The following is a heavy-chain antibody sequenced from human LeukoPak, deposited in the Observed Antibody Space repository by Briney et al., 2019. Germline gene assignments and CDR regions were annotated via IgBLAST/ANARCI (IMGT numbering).Heavy chain of an antibody. CDR3: ASALTTVTPHFHC. Sequence: PGGSLRLSCAASGFTFSSYWMHWVRQPPGKWLVWVSRIDTDGSSATYADSVKGRFTISRDNAKNTVYLQMNSLRVEDTGVYYCASALTTVTPHFHCWGQGTLVTLSS. CDR1: GFTFSSYW. V-gene: IGHV3-74*01. J-gene: IGHJ4*02. CDR2: IDTDGSSA. D-gene: IGHD4-17*01.